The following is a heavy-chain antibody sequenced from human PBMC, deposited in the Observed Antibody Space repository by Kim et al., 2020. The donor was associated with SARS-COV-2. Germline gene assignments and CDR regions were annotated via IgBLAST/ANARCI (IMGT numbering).Heavy chain of an antibody. CDR1: GGSISSSSYY. V-gene: IGHV4-39*01. Sequence: SETLSLTCTVSGGSISSSSYYWGWIRQPPGKGLEWIGSIYYSGSTYYNPSLKSRVTISVDTSKNQFSLKLSSVTAADTAVYYCARHQNSRDGYNHFDYWGQGTLVTVSS. CDR3: ARHQNSRDGYNHFDY. J-gene: IGHJ4*02. D-gene: IGHD5-12*01. CDR2: IYYSGST.